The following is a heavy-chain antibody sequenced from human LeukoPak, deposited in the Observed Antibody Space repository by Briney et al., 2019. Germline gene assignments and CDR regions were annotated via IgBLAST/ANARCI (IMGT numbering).Heavy chain of an antibody. Sequence: PGGSLRLSCAASGFTFSSYNMNWVRQAPGRGLEGVSRINGDESSKNYADSVEGRFTNPRDNAKDMLYLSMNRLTSEDTAVYDCARGAKGAYYFDYWGQGTLVTVSS. CDR2: INGDESSK. D-gene: IGHD3-16*01. V-gene: IGHV3-74*01. J-gene: IGHJ4*02. CDR3: ARGAKGAYYFDY. CDR1: GFTFSSYN.